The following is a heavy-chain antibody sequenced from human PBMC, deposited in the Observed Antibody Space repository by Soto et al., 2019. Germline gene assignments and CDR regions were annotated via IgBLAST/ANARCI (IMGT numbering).Heavy chain of an antibody. D-gene: IGHD3-10*01. Sequence: XESLKIYCEGSGYSFTSYWISWVRQMPGKGLEWMGRIDPSDSYTNYSPSFQGHVTISADKSISTAYLQWSSLKASDTAMYYCARHHNYYGSGTMDVWGQGTTVTVSS. V-gene: IGHV5-10-1*01. CDR2: IDPSDSYT. J-gene: IGHJ6*02. CDR3: ARHHNYYGSGTMDV. CDR1: GYSFTSYW.